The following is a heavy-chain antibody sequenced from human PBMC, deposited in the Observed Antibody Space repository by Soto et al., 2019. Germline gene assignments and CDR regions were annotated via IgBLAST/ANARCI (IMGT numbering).Heavy chain of an antibody. CDR1: GFTFSSYA. D-gene: IGHD6-6*01. CDR3: AKVLTGPRIAARYFDY. CDR2: ISGSGGST. Sequence: GGSLRLSCAASGFTFSSYAMSWVRQAPGKGLEWVSAISGSGGSTYYADSVKGRFTISRDNSENTLYLQMNSLRAEDTAVYYCAKVLTGPRIAARYFDYWGQGTLVTVSS. J-gene: IGHJ4*02. V-gene: IGHV3-23*01.